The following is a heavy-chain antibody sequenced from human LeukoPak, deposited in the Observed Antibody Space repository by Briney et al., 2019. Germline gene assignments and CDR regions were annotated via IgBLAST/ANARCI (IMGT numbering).Heavy chain of an antibody. V-gene: IGHV4-34*01. CDR2: INHSGST. J-gene: IGHJ4*02. CDR1: GGSFSGYY. Sequence: PSETLSLTCAVYGGSFSGYYWSWIRQPPGKGLEWIGEINHSGSTNYNPSLKSRVTISVDTSKNQFSLKLSSVTAADTAVYYCARGSRDKYYYGSGSYYYYFDYWGQGTLVTVSS. CDR3: ARGSRDKYYYGSGSYYYYFDY. D-gene: IGHD3-10*01.